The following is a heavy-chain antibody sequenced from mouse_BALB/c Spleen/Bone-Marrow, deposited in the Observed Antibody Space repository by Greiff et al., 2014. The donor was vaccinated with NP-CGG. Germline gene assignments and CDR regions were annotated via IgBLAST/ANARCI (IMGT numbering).Heavy chain of an antibody. CDR3: ARDYGNLCYLDY. D-gene: IGHD2-1*01. CDR1: GYSFTGYY. CDR2: ISCYNGAT. Sequence: LVKTGASVKISCKASGYSFTGYYMHWVKQSHGKSLEWIGYISCYNGATSYNQKFKGKATFTVDTSSSTAYMQFNSLTSEDSAVYYCARDYGNLCYLDYWGQGTTLTVSS. J-gene: IGHJ2*01. V-gene: IGHV1S34*01.